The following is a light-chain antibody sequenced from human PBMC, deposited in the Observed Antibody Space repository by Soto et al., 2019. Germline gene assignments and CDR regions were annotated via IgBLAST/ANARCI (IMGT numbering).Light chain of an antibody. CDR3: QQLNSYPIT. Sequence: DLQLTQSPSFLSASVGDRVTITCRASQGLSSDLAWYQQEPGKAPKLLIYAASTLQSGVPSRFSGSGSGTEFTLTIGSLQPEDFATYYCQQLNSYPITFGQGTRLEIK. J-gene: IGKJ5*01. V-gene: IGKV1-9*01. CDR2: AAS. CDR1: QGLSSD.